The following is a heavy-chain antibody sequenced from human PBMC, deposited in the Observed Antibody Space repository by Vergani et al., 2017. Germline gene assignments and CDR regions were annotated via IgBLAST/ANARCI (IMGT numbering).Heavy chain of an antibody. CDR1: GFTFNRYG. CDR3: ARDLAYCHEGSCAL. CDR2: VLFAGSNE. V-gene: IGHV3-30*02. Sequence: QVQLVQSGGGVVQPGGSLRLSCVASGFTFNRYGMLWVRQAPGKGLEWVAYVLFAGSNEYYADSVKGRFIVSRDNSNDALYLQMNSLRTDDTAVYYFARDLAYCHEGSCALWGQGSVVTVSS. D-gene: IGHD2-15*01. J-gene: IGHJ4*02.